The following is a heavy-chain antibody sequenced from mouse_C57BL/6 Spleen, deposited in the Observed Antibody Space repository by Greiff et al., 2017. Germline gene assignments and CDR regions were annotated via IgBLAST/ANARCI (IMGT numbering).Heavy chain of an antibody. CDR3: ARYYDLGMDY. D-gene: IGHD2-4*01. CDR2: IDPANGNT. Sequence: EVQRVESVAELVRPGASVKLSCTASGFNIKNTYMPWVKQRPEQGLEWIGRIDPANGNTKYAPKFQGKATITADTSSNTAYLQPSSLTSEDTAIYYCARYYDLGMDYWGQGTSVTVSS. CDR1: GFNIKNTY. J-gene: IGHJ4*01. V-gene: IGHV14-3*01.